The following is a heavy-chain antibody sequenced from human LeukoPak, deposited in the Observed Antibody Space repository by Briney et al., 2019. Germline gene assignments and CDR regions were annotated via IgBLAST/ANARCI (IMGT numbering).Heavy chain of an antibody. V-gene: IGHV3-7*01. CDR3: ARDGSSWYRQIDY. D-gene: IGHD6-13*01. CDR1: GFTFSSYA. J-gene: IGHJ4*02. Sequence: GGSLRLSCAASGFTFSSYAMTWVRQAPGKGLEWVANIKQDGSEKYYVDSVKGRFTISRDNAKNSLYLQMNSLRAEDTAVYYCARDGSSWYRQIDYWGQGTLVTVSS. CDR2: IKQDGSEK.